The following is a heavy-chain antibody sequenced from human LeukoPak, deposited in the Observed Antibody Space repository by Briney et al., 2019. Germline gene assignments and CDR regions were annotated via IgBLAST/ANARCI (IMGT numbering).Heavy chain of an antibody. Sequence: GGSLRLSCAASGFTFSNYAIHWVRQVPGRGLEWVALISSDGSVIYDADSVKGRFAISRDNSKNTLYLQINSLRPEDTAVYYCARDGPEYSSTSGYHYGMDVWGQGTTATVSS. D-gene: IGHD6-6*01. CDR3: ARDGPEYSSTSGYHYGMDV. J-gene: IGHJ6*02. CDR1: GFTFSNYA. CDR2: ISSDGSVI. V-gene: IGHV3-30*01.